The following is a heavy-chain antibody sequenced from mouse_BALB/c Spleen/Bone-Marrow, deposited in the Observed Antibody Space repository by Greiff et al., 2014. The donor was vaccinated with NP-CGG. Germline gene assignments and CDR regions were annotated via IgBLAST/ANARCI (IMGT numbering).Heavy chain of an antibody. CDR2: INPDSRTI. CDR1: GFDFRRYW. V-gene: IGHV4-1*02. D-gene: IGHD2-1*01. J-gene: IGHJ2*01. CDR3: ARGNYYGHLDY. Sequence: LKESGGSLKLSCAASGFDFRRYWMSWVRQAPGKGLQWIGEINPDSRTINYTPSLKDKFIISRDNAKNTLYLQMSKVRSEDTALYYCARGNYYGHLDYWGQGTTLTVSS.